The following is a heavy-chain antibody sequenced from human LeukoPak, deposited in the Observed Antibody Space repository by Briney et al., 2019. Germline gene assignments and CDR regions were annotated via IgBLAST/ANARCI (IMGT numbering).Heavy chain of an antibody. Sequence: GESLKISCKGSGYSFTSYWIGWVRPMPGKGLEWMGIIYPGDSDTRYSPSFQGQVTISADKSISTAYLQWSSLKASDTAMYYCATMIPMYSGSYYYFDYWGQGTLVTVSS. D-gene: IGHD1-26*01. CDR2: IYPGDSDT. CDR1: GYSFTSYW. J-gene: IGHJ4*02. CDR3: ATMIPMYSGSYYYFDY. V-gene: IGHV5-51*01.